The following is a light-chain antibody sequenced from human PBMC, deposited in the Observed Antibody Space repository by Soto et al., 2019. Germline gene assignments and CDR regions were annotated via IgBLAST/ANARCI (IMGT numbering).Light chain of an antibody. CDR3: SSFTSSTTYV. V-gene: IGLV2-14*02. CDR1: SSDVGSHDL. J-gene: IGLJ1*01. Sequence: QSVLTQPASVSGSPGQSIAISCTGTSSDVGSHDLVSWYQQHPGKVPKLIIYDVSSRPSGVSNRFSGSKSGNTASLTISGLQAEDEADYYCSSFTSSTTYVFGTGTRSPS. CDR2: DVS.